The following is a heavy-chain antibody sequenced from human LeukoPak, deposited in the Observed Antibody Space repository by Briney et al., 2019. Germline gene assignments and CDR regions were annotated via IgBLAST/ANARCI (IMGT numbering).Heavy chain of an antibody. CDR1: GGTFISYA. CDR2: IIPIFGTA. D-gene: IGHD3-9*01. J-gene: IGHJ4*02. V-gene: IGHV1-69*13. CDR3: ARVLDILTGYPDY. Sequence: SVKVSCKASGGTFISYAISWVRQAPGQGLEWMGGIIPIFGTANYAQKFQGRVTITADESTSTAYMELSSLRSEDTAVYYCARVLDILTGYPDYWGQGTLVTVSS.